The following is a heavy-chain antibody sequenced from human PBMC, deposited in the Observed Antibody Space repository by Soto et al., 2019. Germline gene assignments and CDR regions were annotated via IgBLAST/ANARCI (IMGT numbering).Heavy chain of an antibody. D-gene: IGHD3-3*01. CDR2: IHYSGST. CDR3: ARDSGLRFLEGDYYYYGMDV. CDR1: GGSISSYY. Sequence: NPSETLSLTCTVSGGSISSYYWSWIRQPPGKGLEWIGYIHYSGSTNYNPSLKSRVTISVDTSKNQFSLKLSSVTAADTAVYYCARDSGLRFLEGDYYYYGMDVWGQGTTVTVSS. J-gene: IGHJ6*02. V-gene: IGHV4-59*01.